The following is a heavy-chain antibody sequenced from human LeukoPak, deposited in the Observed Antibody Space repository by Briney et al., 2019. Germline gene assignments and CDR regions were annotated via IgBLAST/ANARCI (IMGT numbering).Heavy chain of an antibody. CDR3: ARGLPTSSYGGNWFDP. D-gene: IGHD4-23*01. CDR2: TYYRSKWYN. CDR1: GDSVSSNSAA. J-gene: IGHJ5*02. Sequence: SQTLSLTCAISGDSVSSNSAAWNWIRQSPSRGLEWLGRTYYRSKWYNDYAVSVKSRITINPDTSKNQFSLQLNSVTPEDTAVYYCARGLPTSSYGGNWFDPWGQGTLVTVSS. V-gene: IGHV6-1*01.